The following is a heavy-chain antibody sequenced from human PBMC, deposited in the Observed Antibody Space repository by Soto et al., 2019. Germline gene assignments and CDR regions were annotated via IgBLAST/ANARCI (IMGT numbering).Heavy chain of an antibody. J-gene: IGHJ4*02. CDR3: AHRLLRTVFRLVTTTAIYFDF. Sequence: QITLKESGPTVVKPTEPLTLTCTFSGFSLTTSGEGVGWVRQSPGKAPEWLALIYWDDDKRYSTSLKSRLTIPKDTSKNLVVLTMANVDPADAATYYCAHRLLRTVFRLVTTTAIYFDFWGQGTPVVVSS. CDR1: GFSLTTSGEG. V-gene: IGHV2-5*02. CDR2: IYWDDDK. D-gene: IGHD3-3*01.